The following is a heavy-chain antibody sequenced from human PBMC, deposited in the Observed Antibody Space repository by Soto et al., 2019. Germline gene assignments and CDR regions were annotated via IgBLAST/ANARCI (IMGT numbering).Heavy chain of an antibody. CDR1: GFTVSSYA. Sequence: QVQLVESGGGVVQPGRSLRLSCAASGFTVSSYAMHWVRQAPGKGLEWVAVISYDGSNTYYADSVKGRFTISRDNSKKTLYLQMNTLRAEDTSVYYCARAPGSYRLYYFDYWGQGTLITVSS. CDR2: ISYDGSNT. J-gene: IGHJ4*02. V-gene: IGHV3-30-3*01. CDR3: ARAPGSYRLYYFDY. D-gene: IGHD1-26*01.